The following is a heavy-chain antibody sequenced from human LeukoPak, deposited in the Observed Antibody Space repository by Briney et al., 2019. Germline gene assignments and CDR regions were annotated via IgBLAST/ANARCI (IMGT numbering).Heavy chain of an antibody. CDR1: GFIFSIYW. J-gene: IGHJ4*02. CDR3: VRDGGVSGYDLLDY. D-gene: IGHD5-12*01. Sequence: GGSLRLSCTAPGFIFSIYWMTRVRPAPGRGREWVAQINQNGSKEYYIDSVKARFSISRDNARNSLSLQMNSLRAEDTAVYYCVRDGGVSGYDLLDYWGQGTLVTVSS. CDR2: INQNGSKE. V-gene: IGHV3-7*01.